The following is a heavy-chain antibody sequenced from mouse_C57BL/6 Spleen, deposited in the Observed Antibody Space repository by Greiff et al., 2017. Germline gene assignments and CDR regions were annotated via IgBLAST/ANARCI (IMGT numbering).Heavy chain of an antibody. V-gene: IGHV1-39*01. CDR2: INPNYGTT. CDR3: ARGVTTVERCYIDV. CDR1: GYSFTDYN. J-gene: IGHJ1*03. Sequence: VQLQQSGPELVKPGASVKISCKASGYSFTDYNMNWVKQSNGKRLEWIGVINPNYGTTSYNKKFKGKATLTVDQSSSTAYMQLNSLTSEDSAVYYWARGVTTVERCYIDVWGTGTTVTVSS. D-gene: IGHD1-1*01.